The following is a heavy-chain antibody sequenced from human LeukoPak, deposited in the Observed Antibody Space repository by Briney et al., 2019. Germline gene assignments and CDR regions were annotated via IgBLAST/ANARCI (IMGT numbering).Heavy chain of an antibody. Sequence: GRSLRLSCAASGFTFDDYAMHWVRQAPGKGLEWVSGISWNSGSIGYADSVKGRFTISRDNAKNSLYLQVNSLRAEDTAVYYCARDKAEDAFDIWGQGTMVTVSS. CDR2: ISWNSGSI. D-gene: IGHD1-14*01. V-gene: IGHV3-9*01. CDR1: GFTFDDYA. J-gene: IGHJ3*02. CDR3: ARDKAEDAFDI.